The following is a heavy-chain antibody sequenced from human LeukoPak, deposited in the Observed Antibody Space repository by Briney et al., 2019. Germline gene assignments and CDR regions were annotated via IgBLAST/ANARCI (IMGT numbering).Heavy chain of an antibody. CDR2: IRSKAYGGTT. Sequence: LSLTCTVSGDSISNYYWSWIRQPPGKGLEWVGFIRSKAYGGTTEYAASVKGRFTISRDDSKSIAYLQMNSLKTEDTAVYYCTRQMPSHDYGDYAFDYWGQGTLVTVSS. J-gene: IGHJ4*02. D-gene: IGHD4-17*01. CDR3: TRQMPSHDYGDYAFDY. CDR1: GDSISNYY. V-gene: IGHV3-49*03.